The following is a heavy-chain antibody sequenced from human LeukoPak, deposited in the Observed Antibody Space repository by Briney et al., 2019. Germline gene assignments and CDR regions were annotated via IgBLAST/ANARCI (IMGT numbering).Heavy chain of an antibody. D-gene: IGHD3-22*01. CDR1: GFTFDDYA. J-gene: IGHJ4*02. CDR2: ISWNSGSI. CDR3: AKAGNYYDSSGTDY. Sequence: GGSLRLSCAASGFTFDDYAMHWVRQAPGKGLEWVSGISWNSGSIGYADSVKGRFTISRDNAKNSLYLQMYSLRAEDTALYYCAKAGNYYDSSGTDYWGQGTLVTVSS. V-gene: IGHV3-9*01.